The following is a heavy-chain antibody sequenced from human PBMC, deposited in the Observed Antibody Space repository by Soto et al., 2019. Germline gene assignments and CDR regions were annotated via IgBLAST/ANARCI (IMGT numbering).Heavy chain of an antibody. CDR2: IRSSGGHT. CDR1: GFTFSNSA. V-gene: IGHV3-23*01. D-gene: IGHD2-21*02. J-gene: IGHJ4*02. Sequence: GGSLRLSCVASGFTFSNSAMSWVRHVPGKGLEWAAGIRSSGGHTNYADSVKGRFTISRDNSKDTLYLQMNSLRAEDTALYYCAKVQEFCGFNCYIVDSWGQGIVVTVSS. CDR3: AKVQEFCGFNCYIVDS.